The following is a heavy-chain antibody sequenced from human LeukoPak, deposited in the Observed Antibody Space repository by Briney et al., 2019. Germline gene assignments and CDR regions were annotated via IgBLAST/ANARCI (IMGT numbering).Heavy chain of an antibody. CDR3: ARGRTTGELDF. D-gene: IGHD4-11*01. CDR1: GGSFISYA. CDR2: INPVFYTP. J-gene: IGHJ4*02. Sequence: SVKVSCKASGGSFISYAITWVRQAPRQGLEWMGGINPVFYTPIYAQRLQDRVTFSTDESTSTAYMELSSLRSEDTAVYYCARGRTTGELDFWGQGTLVTVSS. V-gene: IGHV1-69*05.